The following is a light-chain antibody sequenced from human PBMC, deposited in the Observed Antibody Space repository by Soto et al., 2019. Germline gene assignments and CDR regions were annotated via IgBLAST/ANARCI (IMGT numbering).Light chain of an antibody. CDR1: QSISRW. V-gene: IGKV1-5*01. CDR3: QQYNDYSGM. Sequence: DIQMTQSPSTLSASVGDRVTITCRASQSISRWLAWHQQKPGKAPRLLIYDASNLQRGVPSRFSGSGSGTEFTLNITSLQPEDFDTYYCQQYNDYSGMFGQGTKVDIK. J-gene: IGKJ1*01. CDR2: DAS.